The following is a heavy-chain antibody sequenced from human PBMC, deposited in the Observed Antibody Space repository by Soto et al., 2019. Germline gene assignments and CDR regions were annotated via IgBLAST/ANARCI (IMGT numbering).Heavy chain of an antibody. CDR2: IYPGDSDT. CDR1: GYTFTDYW. V-gene: IGHV5-51*01. CDR3: ARHSSNSSNYYYARDV. D-gene: IGHD6-19*01. J-gene: IGHJ6*04. Sequence: GESLKISCNGSGYTFTDYWIGWVRQLPGKDLEWMGIIYPGDSDTRYSPSFQCNVTITVDKSTSTAYLQWNTLKASNTAMYYSARHSSNSSNYYYARDVWGKGTTVTVSS.